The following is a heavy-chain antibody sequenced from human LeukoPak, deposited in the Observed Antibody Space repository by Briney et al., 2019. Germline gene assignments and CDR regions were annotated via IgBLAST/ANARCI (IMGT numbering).Heavy chain of an antibody. CDR2: IYYSGST. Sequence: SETLSLTCTVSGGSISSSSYYWGWIRQPPGKGLKWIGSIYYSGSTYYNPSLKSRVTISVDTSKNQFSLKLSSVTAADTAVYYCAIYYYDSSGYQGFDYWGQGTLVTVSS. CDR1: GGSISSSSYY. V-gene: IGHV4-39*01. D-gene: IGHD3-22*01. J-gene: IGHJ4*02. CDR3: AIYYYDSSGYQGFDY.